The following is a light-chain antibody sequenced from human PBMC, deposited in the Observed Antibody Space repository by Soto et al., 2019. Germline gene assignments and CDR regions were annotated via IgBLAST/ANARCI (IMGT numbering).Light chain of an antibody. CDR3: QQYTNWPYT. V-gene: IGKV3-15*01. CDR2: GAS. Sequence: EIVMTQSPATLSVSPGERASLSCRASQSVGSNLAWYQQTAGQAPRLLIYGASTRATGIPARFSGSGSGTEFTLTICSLQSEDFAFYSCQQYTNWPYTFGQGTKLEIK. CDR1: QSVGSN. J-gene: IGKJ2*01.